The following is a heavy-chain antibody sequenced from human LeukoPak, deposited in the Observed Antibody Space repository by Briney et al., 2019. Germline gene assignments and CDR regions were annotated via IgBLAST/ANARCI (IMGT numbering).Heavy chain of an antibody. D-gene: IGHD3-22*01. CDR1: GGSINNYY. J-gene: IGHJ4*02. Sequence: SETLSLTCAVSGGSINNYYWSWIRQPAGKGLEWIGLIYSSGSTSYNPSLKSRVTMSVDTSKKQFSLRLSSVTAADTAVYYCARTPIYYFDNSGYYNWGQGTLVTVSS. V-gene: IGHV4-4*07. CDR3: ARTPIYYFDNSGYYN. CDR2: IYSSGST.